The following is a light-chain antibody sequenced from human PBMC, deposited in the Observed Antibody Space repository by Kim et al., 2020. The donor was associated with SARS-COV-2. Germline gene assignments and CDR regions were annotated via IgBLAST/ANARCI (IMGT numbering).Light chain of an antibody. V-gene: IGLV3-1*01. CDR2: QDS. J-gene: IGLJ3*02. CDR1: KLGDKY. CDR3: QAWDSSTAEV. Sequence: SYELTQPPSVSVSPGQTASITCSGDKLGDKYACWYHQKPGQSPVLVIYQDSKRPSGIPERFSGSNSGNTATLTISGTPAMDEADYYCQAWDSSTAEVFGG.